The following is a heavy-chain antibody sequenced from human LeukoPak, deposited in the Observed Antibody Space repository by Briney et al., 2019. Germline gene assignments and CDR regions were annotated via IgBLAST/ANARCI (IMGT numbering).Heavy chain of an antibody. J-gene: IGHJ4*02. CDR2: IKLDGSEK. D-gene: IGHD6-13*01. Sequence: GGSLRLSCPASGFTFRSYWLSWVRQAPGKGLEGVAIIKLDGSEKYYVDSVKGRFTISRDNAKNSLNLQMNSLRAEDTAVYYCARDFEEKKGLAAGGTDDWGQGTLVTVSS. CDR3: ARDFEEKKGLAAGGTDD. CDR1: GFTFRSYW. V-gene: IGHV3-7*01.